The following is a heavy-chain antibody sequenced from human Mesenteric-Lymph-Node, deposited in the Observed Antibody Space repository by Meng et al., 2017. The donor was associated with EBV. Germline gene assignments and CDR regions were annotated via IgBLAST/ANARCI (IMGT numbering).Heavy chain of an antibody. CDR1: GFSLNTVGVG. CDR3: AHKDDVRDGAPFDS. CDR2: IYWDDDK. D-gene: IGHD3-10*02. J-gene: IGHJ4*02. V-gene: IGHV2-5*02. Sequence: QITLKEPGPTLEKPTQTLTLTCSFSGFSLNTVGVGVGWIRQPPGKALEWLALIYWDDDKRYNPSLKTRLTITKDTSKNQVVLTMTNMDPVDTATYYCAHKDDVRDGAPFDSWGQGTLVTVSS.